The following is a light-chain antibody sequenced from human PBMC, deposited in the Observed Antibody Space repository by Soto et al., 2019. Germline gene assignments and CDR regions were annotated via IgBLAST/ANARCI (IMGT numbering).Light chain of an antibody. CDR3: QKRINWPLT. J-gene: IGKJ4*01. V-gene: IGKV3-11*01. CDR1: QSVTTF. CDR2: DVS. Sequence: EIVFIQSPVTLSLSPGERATLSCRASQSVTTFLAWYQQKPGQAPRLLIYDVSNRATGIPARFSGSGSGTDFTLTISSLEPEDFAVYYCQKRINWPLTFGGGTKVEIK.